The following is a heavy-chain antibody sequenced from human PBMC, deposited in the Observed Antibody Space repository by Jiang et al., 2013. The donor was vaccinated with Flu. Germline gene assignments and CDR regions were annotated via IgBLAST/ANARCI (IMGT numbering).Heavy chain of an antibody. CDR1: GFTFSSYA. CDR3: ARSDRAYYDSSGYYSDPNWFDP. J-gene: IGHJ5*02. Sequence: GLVQPGGSLRLSCAASGFTFSSYAMSWVRQAPGKGLEWVSAISGSGGSTYYADSVKGRFTISRDNSKNTLYLQMNSLRAEDTAVYYCARSDRAYYDSSGYYSDPNWFDPWGQGTLVTVSS. D-gene: IGHD3-22*01. CDR2: ISGSGGST. V-gene: IGHV3-23*01.